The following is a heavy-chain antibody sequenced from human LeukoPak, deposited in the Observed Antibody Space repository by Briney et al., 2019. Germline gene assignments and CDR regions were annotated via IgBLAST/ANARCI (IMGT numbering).Heavy chain of an antibody. J-gene: IGHJ4*02. V-gene: IGHV3-21*01. CDR1: GFTFSTYS. CDR3: ARGNTAVVFNSFDF. CDR2: ISSSSSYI. Sequence: PGGSLRLSCAASGFTFSTYSMNWVRQAPGKGLEWVSSISSSSSYIYYADSLKGRFTISRDNAKNSLYLQMNSLRAEDTAVYYCARGNTAVVFNSFDFWGQGTLVTVSS. D-gene: IGHD5-18*01.